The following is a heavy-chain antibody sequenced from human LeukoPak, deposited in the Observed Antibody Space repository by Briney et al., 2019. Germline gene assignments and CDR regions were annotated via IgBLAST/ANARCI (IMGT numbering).Heavy chain of an antibody. D-gene: IGHD3-16*01. Sequence: GGSLRLSCAASGFTFSSYSMNWVRQAPGKGLEWVWSISSSSSYIYYADSVKGRFTISRDNAKNSLYLQMNSLRAEDTAVYYCARDRIMDYYYGMDVWGQGTTVTVSS. CDR2: ISSSSSYI. CDR3: ARDRIMDYYYGMDV. J-gene: IGHJ6*02. V-gene: IGHV3-21*01. CDR1: GFTFSSYS.